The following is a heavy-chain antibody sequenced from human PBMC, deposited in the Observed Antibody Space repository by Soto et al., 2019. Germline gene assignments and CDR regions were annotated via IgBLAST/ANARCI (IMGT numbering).Heavy chain of an antibody. V-gene: IGHV4-59*08. Sequence: PSETLSLTCTVSGGSISSYYWSWIRQPPGKGLEWIGYIYYSGSTNYNTSLKSRVTISVDTSKNQFSLKLSSVTAADTAVYYCARQKIQLWLRGHAFDIWGQGTMVTVSS. J-gene: IGHJ3*02. CDR3: ARQKIQLWLRGHAFDI. D-gene: IGHD5-18*01. CDR1: GGSISSYY. CDR2: IYYSGST.